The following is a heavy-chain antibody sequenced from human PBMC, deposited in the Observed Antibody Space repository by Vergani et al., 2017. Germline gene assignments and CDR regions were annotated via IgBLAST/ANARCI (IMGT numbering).Heavy chain of an antibody. D-gene: IGHD3-3*01. J-gene: IGHJ5*02. CDR2: IKQDGSEK. CDR3: TRQATYYDFWSGYRSLLGMA. V-gene: IGHV3-7*03. CDR1: GFTFSSYW. Sequence: EVQLVESGGGLVQPGGSLRLSCAASGFTFSSYWMSWVRQAPGKGLEWVANIKQDGSEKYYVESVKGRFTISRDNAKNSLYLQMNSLKTEDTAVYYCTRQATYYDFWSGYRSLLGMAWGQGTLVTVSS.